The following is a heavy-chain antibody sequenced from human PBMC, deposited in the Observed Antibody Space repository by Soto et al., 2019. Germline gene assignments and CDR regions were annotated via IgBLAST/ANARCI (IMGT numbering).Heavy chain of an antibody. Sequence: QVQLVQSGAEVKKPGSSVKVSCKTSGGTFSSYAINWVRQAPGQGLEWMGGIIPIFGTANYAQLFLGRVTITADESTNTAYMELSSLRSEDTAVYYCARGRTDFLTGYYINQYYYAVNVWGQGTTVTVSS. V-gene: IGHV1-69*01. CDR3: ARGRTDFLTGYYINQYYYAVNV. D-gene: IGHD3-9*01. CDR1: GGTFSSYA. CDR2: IIPIFGTA. J-gene: IGHJ6*02.